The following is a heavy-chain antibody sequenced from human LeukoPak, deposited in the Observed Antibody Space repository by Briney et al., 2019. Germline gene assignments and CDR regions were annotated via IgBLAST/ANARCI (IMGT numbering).Heavy chain of an antibody. Sequence: PSETLSLTCAVYGGSFSGYYWSWIRQPPGKGLEWIGEINHSGSTNYNPSLKGRVTISVDTSKNQFSLKLSSVTAADTAVYYCAANPGIAAAGTGFDYWGQGTLVTVSS. D-gene: IGHD6-13*01. V-gene: IGHV4-34*01. J-gene: IGHJ4*02. CDR2: INHSGST. CDR1: GGSFSGYY. CDR3: AANPGIAAAGTGFDY.